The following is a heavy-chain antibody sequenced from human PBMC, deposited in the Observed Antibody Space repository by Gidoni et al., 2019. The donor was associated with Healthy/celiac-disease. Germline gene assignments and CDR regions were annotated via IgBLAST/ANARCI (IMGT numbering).Heavy chain of an antibody. Sequence: QLQLQESGSGLVKPSQTLSLTCAVSGGSISSGGYSWRWIRQPPGKGLEWIGYIYHSGSTYYNPSLKSRVTISVDRSKNQFSLKLSSVTAADTAVYYCARAPGYCGGDCHNDAFDIWGQGTMVTVSS. CDR2: IYHSGST. V-gene: IGHV4-30-2*01. J-gene: IGHJ3*02. D-gene: IGHD2-21*01. CDR3: ARAPGYCGGDCHNDAFDI. CDR1: GGSISSGGYS.